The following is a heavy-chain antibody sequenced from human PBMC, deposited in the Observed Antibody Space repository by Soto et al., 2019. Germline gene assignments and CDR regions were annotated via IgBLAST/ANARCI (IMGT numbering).Heavy chain of an antibody. CDR1: GFTFSSYA. J-gene: IGHJ4*02. Sequence: PGWSLRLSCAASGFTFSSYAMSWVRQAPGKGLEWVSAISGSGGSTYYADSVKGRFTISRDNSKNTLYLQMNSLRAEDTAVYYCAKVGYSSGWLGQAFGYWGQGTLVTVSS. CDR2: ISGSGGST. CDR3: AKVGYSSGWLGQAFGY. D-gene: IGHD6-19*01. V-gene: IGHV3-23*01.